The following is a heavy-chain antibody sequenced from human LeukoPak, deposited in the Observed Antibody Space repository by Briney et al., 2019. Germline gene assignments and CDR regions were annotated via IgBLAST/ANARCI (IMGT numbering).Heavy chain of an antibody. CDR2: VSGNGVTT. J-gene: IGHJ4*02. CDR3: AKVSGDGTDY. Sequence: GWSLRLSCAASGFTFSSYAMNWVRQAPGKGLEWVSFVSGNGVTTNYADSVKGRFTTSRDNSENTLYLQMNSLRAEDTAVYHCAKVSGDGTDYWGQGTLVTVSS. D-gene: IGHD3-10*01. V-gene: IGHV3-23*01. CDR1: GFTFSSYA.